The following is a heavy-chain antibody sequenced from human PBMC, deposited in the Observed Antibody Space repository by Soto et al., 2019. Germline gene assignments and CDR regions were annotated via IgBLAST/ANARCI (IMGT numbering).Heavy chain of an antibody. Sequence: GGSLRLSCAASGFTFSSYAMSWVRQAPGKGLEWVSAISGSGGSTYYADSVKGRFTISRDNSKNTLYLQMNSLRAEDTAVYYCAKDPWFGELLLYYFDYWGQGTLVTV. V-gene: IGHV3-23*01. CDR2: ISGSGGST. CDR1: GFTFSSYA. J-gene: IGHJ4*02. CDR3: AKDPWFGELLLYYFDY. D-gene: IGHD3-10*01.